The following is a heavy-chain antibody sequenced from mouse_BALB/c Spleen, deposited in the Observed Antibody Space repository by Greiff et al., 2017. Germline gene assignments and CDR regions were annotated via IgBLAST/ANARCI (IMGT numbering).Heavy chain of an antibody. J-gene: IGHJ1*01. V-gene: IGHV1-19*01. CDR3: ARSPHYGSSYEWYFDV. CDR1: GYTFTDYY. Sequence: VQLKESGPELVKPGASVKMSCKASGYTFTDYYMDWVKQSHGESFEWIGRVNPYNGGTSYNQKFKGKATLTVDKSSSTAYMELNSLTSEDSAVYYCARSPHYGSSYEWYFDVGGAGTTVTVSS. CDR2: VNPYNGGT. D-gene: IGHD1-1*01.